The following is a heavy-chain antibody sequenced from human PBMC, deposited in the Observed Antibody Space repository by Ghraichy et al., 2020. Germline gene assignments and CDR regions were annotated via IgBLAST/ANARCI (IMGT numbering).Heavy chain of an antibody. Sequence: LSLTCAASGFTFSSYGMHWVRQAPGKGLEWVAVISYDGSNKYYADSVKGRFTISRDNSKNTLYLQMNSLRAEDTAVYYCAKVPSEAYYDSSGYYDYGMDVWGQGTTVTVSS. CDR3: AKVPSEAYYDSSGYYDYGMDV. CDR1: GFTFSSYG. CDR2: ISYDGSNK. V-gene: IGHV3-30*18. D-gene: IGHD3-22*01. J-gene: IGHJ6*02.